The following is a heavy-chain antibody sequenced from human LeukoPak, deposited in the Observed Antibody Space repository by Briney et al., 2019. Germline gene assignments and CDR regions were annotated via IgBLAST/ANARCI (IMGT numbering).Heavy chain of an antibody. V-gene: IGHV3-23*01. Sequence: GGSLILSCAASGFTSSSCAMSWVRQAPGKGLEWVSVISGSGEDTYSADYVKGRFSISRDNSKNTLYLQMNSLRAEDTAVYYCAKGEGINNFWSGYLPHFDNWGQGTRVTVSS. CDR3: AKGEGINNFWSGYLPHFDN. J-gene: IGHJ4*02. CDR1: GFTSSSCA. D-gene: IGHD3-3*01. CDR2: ISGSGEDT.